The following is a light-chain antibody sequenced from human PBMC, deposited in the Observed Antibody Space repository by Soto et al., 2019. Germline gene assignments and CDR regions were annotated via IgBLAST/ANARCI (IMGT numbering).Light chain of an antibody. CDR1: QSINNRY. V-gene: IGKV3-20*01. CDR3: QQFGSSPGFT. J-gene: IGKJ3*01. CDR2: ASS. Sequence: IVLTQSPGTLSLSPGERATLSCRASQSINNRYLAWYQQKPGQAPRLLIYASSSRATGIPDRFSGSGSGTDFTPTISRLEPEDFAVYYGQQFGSSPGFTFGPGPKVDI.